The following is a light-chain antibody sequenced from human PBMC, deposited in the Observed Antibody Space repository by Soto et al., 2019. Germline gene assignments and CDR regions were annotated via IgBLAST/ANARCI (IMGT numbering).Light chain of an antibody. Sequence: SYELTQPSSVSVSPGQTARITCSGDVLAKKYARWFQQKPGQAPVVVIYKDSERPSGIPERFSGSSSGTTVTLTISGAQVEDEADYYCYSAADNNRVFGGGTKVTVL. CDR3: YSAADNNRV. V-gene: IGLV3-27*01. CDR2: KDS. CDR1: VLAKKY. J-gene: IGLJ3*02.